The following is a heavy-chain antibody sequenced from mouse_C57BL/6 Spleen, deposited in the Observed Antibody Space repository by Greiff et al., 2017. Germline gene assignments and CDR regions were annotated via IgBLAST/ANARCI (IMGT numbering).Heavy chain of an antibody. Sequence: QVQLQQPGAELVRPGSSVKLSCKASGYTFTSYWMAWVKQRPGQGLEWIGNIYPSDSETHYNQKFKDKTTLTVDKSSSTAYLQPSRLTSEDSAVYYCARRDDDVDDWGKGTTLTVSS. CDR3: ARRDDDVDD. J-gene: IGHJ2*01. V-gene: IGHV1-61*01. CDR2: IYPSDSET. D-gene: IGHD2-4*01. CDR1: GYTFTSYW.